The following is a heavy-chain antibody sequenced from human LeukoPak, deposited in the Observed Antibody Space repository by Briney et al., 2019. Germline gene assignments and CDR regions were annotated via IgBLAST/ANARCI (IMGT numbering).Heavy chain of an antibody. D-gene: IGHD3-9*01. CDR1: GFTFDDYA. CDR3: AKDLGVYYDILIGDRYLHY. V-gene: IGHV3-9*01. J-gene: IGHJ4*02. CDR2: INWNSGSI. Sequence: PGRSLRLSCAASGFTFDDYAMHWVRQAPGKGLEWVSGINWNSGSIAYADSVKGRFTISRDNAKKSLYLQMTSLRVEDTAVYYCAKDLGVYYDILIGDRYLHYWGQGTLVTVSS.